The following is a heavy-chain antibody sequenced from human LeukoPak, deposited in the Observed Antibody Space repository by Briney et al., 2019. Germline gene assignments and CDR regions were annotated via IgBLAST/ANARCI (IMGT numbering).Heavy chain of an antibody. CDR2: SYYSGST. CDR1: GGSISSYY. CDR3: ARGDIVATIPFDY. V-gene: IGHV4-59*01. D-gene: IGHD5-12*01. J-gene: IGHJ4*02. Sequence: PSETLSLTCSVSGGSISSYYWSWIRQPPGKGLEWLGYSYYSGSTKYNPSLKSRVTISTDTSKNEFSLKLSSVTAADTAVYYCARGDIVATIPFDYWGQGTLVTVSS.